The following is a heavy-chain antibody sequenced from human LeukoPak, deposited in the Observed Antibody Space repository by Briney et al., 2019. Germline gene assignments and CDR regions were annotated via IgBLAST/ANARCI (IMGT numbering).Heavy chain of an antibody. Sequence: GASVKVSCKASGGTFSSYAISWVRQAPGQGLEWMGGIIPIFGTANYAQKFQGRVTITADESTSTAYMELSSLRSEDTAVYYCARGRASLTYYYDSSGYFGNAFDIWGQGTMVTVSS. CDR1: GGTFSSYA. J-gene: IGHJ3*02. D-gene: IGHD3-22*01. V-gene: IGHV1-69*01. CDR2: IIPIFGTA. CDR3: ARGRASLTYYYDSSGYFGNAFDI.